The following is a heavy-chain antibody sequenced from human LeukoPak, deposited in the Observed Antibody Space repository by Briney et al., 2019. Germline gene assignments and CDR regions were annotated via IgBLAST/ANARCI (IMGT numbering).Heavy chain of an antibody. J-gene: IGHJ4*02. CDR3: AKEVGDSSGWYRGVYFDY. V-gene: IGHV3-23*01. D-gene: IGHD6-19*01. CDR2: ISGSGGST. CDR1: GFTFSSYA. Sequence: GSLRLSCAASGFTFSSYAMSWVRQAPGKGLEWVSAISGSGGSTYYADSVKGRFTISRDNSKNTLYLQMNSLRAEDTAVYYCAKEVGDSSGWYRGVYFDYWGQGTLVTVSS.